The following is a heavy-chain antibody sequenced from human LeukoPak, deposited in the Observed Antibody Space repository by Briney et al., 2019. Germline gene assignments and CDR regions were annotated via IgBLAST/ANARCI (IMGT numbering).Heavy chain of an antibody. D-gene: IGHD3-22*01. Sequence: SSGTLSLTCTVSGGSIISGGYSWSWIRQHPGKGLEWIGYIYYSGSTYYNPSLKSRVTISVDTSKNQFSLKLSSVTAADTAVYYCARESAPQYYYDSSGYYLSYYYYGMDVWGQGTTVTVSS. CDR3: ARESAPQYYYDSSGYYLSYYYYGMDV. V-gene: IGHV4-31*03. J-gene: IGHJ6*02. CDR2: IYYSGST. CDR1: GGSIISGGYS.